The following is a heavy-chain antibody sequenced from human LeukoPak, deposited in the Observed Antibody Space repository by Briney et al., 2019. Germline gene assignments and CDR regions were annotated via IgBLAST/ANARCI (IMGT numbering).Heavy chain of an antibody. D-gene: IGHD6-19*01. CDR2: IYYSGST. CDR1: GGSISSSSYY. Sequence: SETLSLTCTVSGGSISSSSYYWGWIRQPPGKGLEWIGRIYYSGSTYYNPSLKSRVTISVDTSKNQFSLKLSSVTAADTAVYYCARVGGIAVATDYFDYWGQGTLVTVSS. CDR3: ARVGGIAVATDYFDY. V-gene: IGHV4-39*07. J-gene: IGHJ4*02.